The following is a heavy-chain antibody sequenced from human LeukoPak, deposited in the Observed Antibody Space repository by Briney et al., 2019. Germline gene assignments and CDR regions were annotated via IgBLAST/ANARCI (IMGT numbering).Heavy chain of an antibody. Sequence: GASVKVSCKASGYTFIDYYMHWVRQAPGQGLEWMGRINPNSGGTNYAQKFQGRVTMTRDTSISTAYMELSRLRSDDTAVYYCARVAVRYFDWLGENDYWGQGTLVTVSS. D-gene: IGHD3-9*01. CDR1: GYTFIDYY. CDR2: INPNSGGT. J-gene: IGHJ4*02. V-gene: IGHV1-2*06. CDR3: ARVAVRYFDWLGENDY.